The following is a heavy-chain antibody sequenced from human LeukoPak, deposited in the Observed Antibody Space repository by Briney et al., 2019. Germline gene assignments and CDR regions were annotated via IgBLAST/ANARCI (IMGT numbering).Heavy chain of an antibody. CDR1: GFTFSSYE. V-gene: IGHV3-21*01. D-gene: IGHD6-19*01. Sequence: PGGSLRLSCAASGFTFSSYEMNWVRQAPGKGLEWVSSITSSSSYIYYADSVKGRFTISRDNAKNPLYLQMNSLRAEDTAVYYCAREMLAAVAAQSWGQGTLVTVSS. J-gene: IGHJ5*02. CDR2: ITSSSSYI. CDR3: AREMLAAVAAQS.